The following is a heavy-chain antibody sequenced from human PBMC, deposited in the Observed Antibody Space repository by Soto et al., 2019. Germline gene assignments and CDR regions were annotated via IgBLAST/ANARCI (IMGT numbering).Heavy chain of an antibody. V-gene: IGHV1-3*01. J-gene: IGHJ5*01. D-gene: IGHD3-9*01. CDR3: AKQYYDILTGYYTPRNILFDS. CDR1: GYTFTSYA. CDR2: INAGNGNT. Sequence: ASVKVSCKASGYTFTSYAMHWVRQAPGQRLEWMGWINAGNGNTKYSQKFQGRVTITRDTSASTAYMELSSLRSEDTAVYYCAKQYYDILTGYYTPRNILFDSWGQGTLVTVSS.